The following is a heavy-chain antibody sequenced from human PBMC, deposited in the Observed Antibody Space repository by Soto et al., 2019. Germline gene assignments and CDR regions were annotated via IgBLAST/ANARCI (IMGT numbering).Heavy chain of an antibody. CDR2: IHSDANT. Sequence: EVQLVETGGGLIQPGGSLRLSCAASGFNVSSNSMNWVRQAPGKGLEWLSLIHSDANTKYADSVKGRFTISRDSSENTVYLQMNSLGAEDTAVYYCARHVWLESWGQGTLVTVSS. J-gene: IGHJ5*01. CDR3: ARHVWLES. CDR1: GFNVSSNS. V-gene: IGHV3-53*02.